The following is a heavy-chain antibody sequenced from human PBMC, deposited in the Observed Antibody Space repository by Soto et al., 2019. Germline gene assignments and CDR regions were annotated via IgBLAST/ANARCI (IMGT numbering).Heavy chain of an antibody. CDR2: ISWDDDR. CDR1: GFSLNTRGVG. V-gene: IGHV2-5*02. Sequence: QITLRESGPTLVKPTQTLTLTCTFSGFSLNTRGVGVGWIRQPPGKALEWLALISWDDDRRYSPSLKNRLTITSDTPRNQVVLKMSNMHSVDTATYSCALTRWFNGSGFSHFDYWGQGILVTVSS. J-gene: IGHJ4*02. D-gene: IGHD3-22*01. CDR3: ALTRWFNGSGFSHFDY.